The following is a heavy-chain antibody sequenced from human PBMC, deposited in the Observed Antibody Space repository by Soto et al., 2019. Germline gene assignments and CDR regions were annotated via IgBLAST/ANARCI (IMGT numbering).Heavy chain of an antibody. D-gene: IGHD3-16*02. CDR2: INYSGST. V-gene: IGHV4-59*12. CDR1: GGSSSSYY. CDR3: ARGLYDYVWGSYRGKYYFDY. J-gene: IGHJ4*02. Sequence: PSETLSLTCTVSGGSSSSYYWSWIRQPPGKGLEWIGDINYSGSTNYNPSLKSRVTISVDTSKNQFSLKLSSVTAADTAVYYCARGLYDYVWGSYRGKYYFDYWGQGTLVTVSS.